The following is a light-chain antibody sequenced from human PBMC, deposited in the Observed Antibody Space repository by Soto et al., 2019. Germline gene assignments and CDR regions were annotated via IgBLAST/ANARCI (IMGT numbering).Light chain of an antibody. CDR1: QSVSSY. Sequence: EIVLTQSPSTLSLSPGERATLSCRASQSVSSYFAWYQQKPGQPPRLLIYDASNRDTGIPARFSGSGSGTDFTLTISSLEPEDFAVYYCQQSSNWPLTFGQGTKVEIK. J-gene: IGKJ1*01. CDR2: DAS. V-gene: IGKV3-11*01. CDR3: QQSSNWPLT.